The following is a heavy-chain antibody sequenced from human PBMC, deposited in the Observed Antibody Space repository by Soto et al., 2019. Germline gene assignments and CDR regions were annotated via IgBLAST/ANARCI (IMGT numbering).Heavy chain of an antibody. V-gene: IGHV6-1*01. CDR2: TYYRSKWYN. Sequence: SQTLSLTCAISGDSVSSNSAAWNWIRQSPSRSLERLGRTYYRSKWYNDYAVSVKSRITINPDTSKKQFTLQLNSVTPEDTSVYYCARGSYYDYYYGMDVWGQGTTVTVSS. CDR3: ARGSYYDYYYGMDV. CDR1: GDSVSSNSAA. D-gene: IGHD1-26*01. J-gene: IGHJ6*02.